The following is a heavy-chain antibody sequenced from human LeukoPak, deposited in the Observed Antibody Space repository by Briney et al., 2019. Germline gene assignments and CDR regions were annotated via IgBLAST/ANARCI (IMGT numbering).Heavy chain of an antibody. J-gene: IGHJ6*03. V-gene: IGHV1-69*06. D-gene: IGHD3-16*01. CDR3: AKQGAVRQDYYMDD. CDR1: GGSFSNYA. CDR2: IIPIFGAT. Sequence: GASVKVSCKASGGSFSNYAITWVRQAPGQGLEWMGRIIPIFGATTYAQKFQGRVTITADMGSSTAYLELTGLTSEDTALYFCAKQGAVRQDYYMDDWGNGTTVIVSS.